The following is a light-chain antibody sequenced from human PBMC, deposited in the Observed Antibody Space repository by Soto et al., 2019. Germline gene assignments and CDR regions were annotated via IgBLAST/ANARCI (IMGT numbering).Light chain of an antibody. CDR1: ESISDY. Sequence: EIVLTQSPSTLSFSPGERATLSCRASESISDYLAWFQQKRGQAPRLLIYDASKRAPGIPPRFSGSGSGTDFTLTISSLEPEDFAVYYCQQRSNWPGLTFGGGTKVDIK. J-gene: IGKJ4*01. CDR2: DAS. CDR3: QQRSNWPGLT. V-gene: IGKV3-11*01.